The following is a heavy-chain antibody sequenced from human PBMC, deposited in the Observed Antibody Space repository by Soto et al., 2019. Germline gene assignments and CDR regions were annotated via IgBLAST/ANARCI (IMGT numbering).Heavy chain of an antibody. Sequence: SVQVSCKASGYTFTGYYMHWVRQAPGQGLEWMGWINPNSGGTNYAQKFQGWVTMTRDTSISTAYMELSRLRSDDTAVYYCARDGDYYDGSGHEALEIWGQGRMVTVSS. D-gene: IGHD3-22*01. V-gene: IGHV1-2*04. CDR3: ARDGDYYDGSGHEALEI. J-gene: IGHJ3*02. CDR2: INPNSGGT. CDR1: GYTFTGYY.